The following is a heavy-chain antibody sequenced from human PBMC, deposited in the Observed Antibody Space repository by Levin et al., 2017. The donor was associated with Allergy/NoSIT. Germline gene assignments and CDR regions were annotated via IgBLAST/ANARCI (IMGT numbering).Heavy chain of an antibody. V-gene: IGHV3-7*01. D-gene: IGHD2-2*01. CDR3: AKDSRTYGN. Sequence: GGSLRLSCVASGFTFRSHWMSWVRQAPGKGLEWVANIKEDGSAKYYGDSVKGRFTIARDNVNNSLYLQMNSLRVEDTAVYYCAKDSRTYGNWGQGTLVTVSS. CDR2: IKEDGSAK. CDR1: GFTFRSHW. J-gene: IGHJ4*02.